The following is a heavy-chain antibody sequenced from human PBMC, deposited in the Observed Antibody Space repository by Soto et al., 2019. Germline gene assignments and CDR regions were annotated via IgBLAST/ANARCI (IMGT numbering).Heavy chain of an antibody. J-gene: IGHJ5*02. D-gene: IGHD3-3*01. CDR2: IYYSGST. CDR1: GGSISSYY. V-gene: IGHV4-59*01. CDR3: GRGEVWRGYSRPGPVFVP. Sequence: PSETLSLTCTVSGGSISSYYWSWIRQPPGKGLEWIGYIYYSGSTNYNPSLKSRVTISVDTSKNQFSLKLSSVTAADTAVYYCGRGEVWRGYSRPGPVFVPGGQGPRATVS.